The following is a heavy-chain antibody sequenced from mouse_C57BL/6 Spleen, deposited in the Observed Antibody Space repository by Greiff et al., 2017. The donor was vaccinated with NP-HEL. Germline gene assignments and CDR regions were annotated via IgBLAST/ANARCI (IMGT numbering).Heavy chain of an antibody. V-gene: IGHV3-6*01. J-gene: IGHJ4*01. CDR1: GYSITSGYY. D-gene: IGHD2-5*01. Sequence: EVKLMESGPGLVKPSQSLSLTCSVTGYSITSGYYWNWIRQFPGNKLEWMGYISYDGSHNYNPSLKNRISITRDTSKNQFFLKLNSVTTEDTATYYCARDSNYLYYAMDYWGQGTSVTVSS. CDR3: ARDSNYLYYAMDY. CDR2: ISYDGSH.